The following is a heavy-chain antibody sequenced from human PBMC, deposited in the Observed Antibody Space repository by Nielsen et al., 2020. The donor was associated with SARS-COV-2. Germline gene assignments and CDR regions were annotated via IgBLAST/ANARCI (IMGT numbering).Heavy chain of an antibody. Sequence: SETLSLTCVVSGGSINGNNWWHWVRQAPGKGLEWIGEIYYSGTTNYNPSLKSRVTISLDKSKNQFYLNMTSVTAADTAVYYCARLFDYGDFGDGFDFWGRGTMVTVSS. CDR2: IYYSGTT. V-gene: IGHV4-4*02. J-gene: IGHJ3*01. D-gene: IGHD4-17*01. CDR1: GGSINGNNW. CDR3: ARLFDYGDFGDGFDF.